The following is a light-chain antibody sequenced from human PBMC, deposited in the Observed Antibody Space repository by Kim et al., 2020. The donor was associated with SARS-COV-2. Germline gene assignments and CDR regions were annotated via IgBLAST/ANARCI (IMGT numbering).Light chain of an antibody. Sequence: SASVGDRVTITCRASQDINIYLHWYQHKFGKAPKLLIYDASNLETGVPSRFSGSGSGTEFTLTLSSLQPDDIATYFCQHYADLPYTFGQGTKLEI. CDR3: QHYADLPYT. CDR1: QDINIY. V-gene: IGKV1-33*01. CDR2: DAS. J-gene: IGKJ2*01.